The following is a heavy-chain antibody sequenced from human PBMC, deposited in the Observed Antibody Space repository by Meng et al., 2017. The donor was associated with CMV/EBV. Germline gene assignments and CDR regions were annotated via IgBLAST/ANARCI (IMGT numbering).Heavy chain of an antibody. J-gene: IGHJ6*02. CDR3: ARGLHYYYYGMDV. D-gene: IGHD2-21*01. CDR1: GFTFSSYA. CDR2: ISYDGSNK. V-gene: IGHV3-30*04. Sequence: GGSLRLSCAASGFTFSSYAMHWVRQAPGKGLEWVAVISYDGSNKYYADSVKGRFTISRDNSKNTLYLQMNSLRAEDTAVYYCARGLHYYYYGMDVWGQGTTVTVSS.